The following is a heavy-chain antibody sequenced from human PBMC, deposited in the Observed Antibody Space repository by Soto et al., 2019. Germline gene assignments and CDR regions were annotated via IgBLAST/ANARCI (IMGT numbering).Heavy chain of an antibody. CDR1: GGSFSGYY. CDR2: INHSGST. J-gene: IGHJ5*02. V-gene: IGHV4-34*01. CDR3: ARGPDIVVVPADNWFDP. Sequence: SETLSLTCAVYGGSFSGYYWSWIRQPPGKGLEWIGEINHSGSTNYNPSLKSRVTISVDTSKNQFSLKLSSVTAADTAVYYCARGPDIVVVPADNWFDPWGQGTLVTVSS. D-gene: IGHD2-2*01.